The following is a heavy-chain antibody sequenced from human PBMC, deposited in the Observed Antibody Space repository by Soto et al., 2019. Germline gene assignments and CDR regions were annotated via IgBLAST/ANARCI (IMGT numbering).Heavy chain of an antibody. V-gene: IGHV4-61*08. D-gene: IGHD6-19*01. Sequence: SETLSLTCTVSDDSFRGAEYYWSWIRQPLGKGPEWIGYTYYNGDTKYNPALRSRVTMSEDTPKNQFSLRLSSVTAADTAVYFCASGPAYIDGWRTFDLWGRGILVTVSS. CDR2: TYYNGDT. J-gene: IGHJ4*02. CDR1: DDSFRGAEYY. CDR3: ASGPAYIDGWRTFDL.